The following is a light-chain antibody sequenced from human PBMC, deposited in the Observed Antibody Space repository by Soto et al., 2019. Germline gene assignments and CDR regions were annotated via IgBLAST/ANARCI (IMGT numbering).Light chain of an antibody. J-gene: IGKJ2*01. CDR1: QSISSW. V-gene: IGKV1-5*01. CDR2: DAS. CDR3: QLYNSYYT. Sequence: DIQMTQSPSTLSASVGDRVTITCRASQSISSWLAWYQQKPGKAPKLLIYDASSLESGVPSRFSGSGSGPALTLTISSLQPDDFSTYYCQLYNSYYTFGQGTKLEIK.